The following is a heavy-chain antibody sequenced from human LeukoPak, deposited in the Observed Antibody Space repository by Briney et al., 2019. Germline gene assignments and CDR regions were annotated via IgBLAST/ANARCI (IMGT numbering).Heavy chain of an antibody. D-gene: IGHD3-22*01. V-gene: IGHV3-23*01. CDR2: ISRSGGNT. CDR1: GFTFSSYG. Sequence: GGSLRLSCAASGFTFSSYGMSWVRQAPGKGLEWVSTISRSGGNTYYADSVKGRFTISRDTSKSIAYLQMNSLKTEDTAVYYCTREGAFSSGYYPYYFDYWGQGTLVTVSS. J-gene: IGHJ4*02. CDR3: TREGAFSSGYYPYYFDY.